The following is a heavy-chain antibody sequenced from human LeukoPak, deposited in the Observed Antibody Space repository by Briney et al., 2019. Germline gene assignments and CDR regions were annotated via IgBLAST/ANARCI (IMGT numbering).Heavy chain of an antibody. CDR2: ISSSSSYI. CDR1: GFTFSSYS. CDR3: ARGLISSGWSPYYYYYYMDV. D-gene: IGHD6-19*01. V-gene: IGHV3-21*01. J-gene: IGHJ6*03. Sequence: GGSLRLSCAASGFTFSSYSMNWVRQAPGKGLEWVSSISSSSSYIYYADSVKGRFTISRDNAKNSLYLQMNSLRAEDTAVYYCARGLISSGWSPYYYYYYMDVWGKGTTVTVS.